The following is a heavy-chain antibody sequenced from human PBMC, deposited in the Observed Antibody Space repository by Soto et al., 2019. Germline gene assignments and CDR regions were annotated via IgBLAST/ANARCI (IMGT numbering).Heavy chain of an antibody. CDR1: GFALMALGVC. V-gene: IGHV2-5*01. CDR3: AHRRGDYYDSSGYSWFEP. J-gene: IGHJ5*02. Sequence: SPRTLVNPAQTLTLTCTFSGFALMALGVCVGWILQPAGKALECLALIYWNDDKRYSPSLKSRLTITKDTSKNQVVLTMTNMDPVDTATCYCAHRRGDYYDSSGYSWFEPWGQGTLVTVSS. D-gene: IGHD3-22*01. CDR2: IYWNDDK.